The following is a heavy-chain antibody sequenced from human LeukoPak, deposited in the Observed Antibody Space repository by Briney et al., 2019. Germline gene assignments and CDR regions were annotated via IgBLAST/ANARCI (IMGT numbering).Heavy chain of an antibody. CDR1: GGTFSSYA. Sequence: SVKVSCKASGGTFSSYAISWVRQAPGQGLEWMGGIIPIFGTANYAQKFQSRVTITADKSTSTAYMELSSLRSEDTAVYYCARGGHYGDYSFDYWGQGTLVTVSS. V-gene: IGHV1-69*06. D-gene: IGHD4-17*01. CDR2: IIPIFGTA. CDR3: ARGGHYGDYSFDY. J-gene: IGHJ4*02.